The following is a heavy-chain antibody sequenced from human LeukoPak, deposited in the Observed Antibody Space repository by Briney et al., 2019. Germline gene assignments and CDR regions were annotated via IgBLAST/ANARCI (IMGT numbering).Heavy chain of an antibody. V-gene: IGHV1-2*02. D-gene: IGHD3-22*01. CDR3: ARGHISGPSFDY. Sequence: ASVKVSCKASGYTFTDYYMYWVRQAPGQGLEWMGWINPNSGGIDPAQKFQGRVTMTRDTSISTVYMELSRLRSDDTAVYYCARGHISGPSFDYWGQGTLVTVSS. J-gene: IGHJ4*02. CDR1: GYTFTDYY. CDR2: INPNSGGI.